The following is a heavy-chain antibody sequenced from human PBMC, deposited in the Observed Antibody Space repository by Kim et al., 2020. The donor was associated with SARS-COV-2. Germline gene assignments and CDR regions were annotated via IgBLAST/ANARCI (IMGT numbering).Heavy chain of an antibody. V-gene: IGHV4-59*01. CDR1: GGSISSYY. CDR2: IYYSGST. Sequence: SETLSLTCTVSGGSISSYYWSWIRQPPGKGLEWIGYIYYSGSTNYNPSLKSRVTISVDTSKNQFSLKLSSVTAADTAVYYCAMTIRGEGAFDIWGQGTMVTVSS. D-gene: IGHD3-10*01. J-gene: IGHJ3*02. CDR3: AMTIRGEGAFDI.